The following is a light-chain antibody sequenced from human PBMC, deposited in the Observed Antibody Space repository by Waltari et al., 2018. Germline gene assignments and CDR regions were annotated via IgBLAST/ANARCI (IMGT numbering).Light chain of an antibody. Sequence: EIVMTQSPATLSVYPGERATVSCRASQSGTSNLAWYQQKPGQTPRLLIYEASTRATGIPARFSGSGSATEFTLTISSLQSEDFAVYCCQQYNRWPPVTFGQGTRLEIK. CDR2: EAS. CDR3: QQYNRWPPVT. CDR1: QSGTSN. V-gene: IGKV3-15*01. J-gene: IGKJ5*01.